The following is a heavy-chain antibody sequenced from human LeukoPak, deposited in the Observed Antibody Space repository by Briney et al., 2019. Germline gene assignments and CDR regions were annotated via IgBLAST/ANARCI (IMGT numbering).Heavy chain of an antibody. J-gene: IGHJ4*02. D-gene: IGHD3-10*01. CDR2: IYHSGST. Sequence: SETLSLTCAVSGGSISSGGYSWSWIRQPPGKGLEWIGYIYHSGSTYYNPSLKSRVTISVDRSKNQFSLKLSSVTAADTAVYYCARAPRGAEYFGYWGQGTLVTVSS. CDR3: ARAPRGAEYFGY. CDR1: GGSISSGGYS. V-gene: IGHV4-30-2*01.